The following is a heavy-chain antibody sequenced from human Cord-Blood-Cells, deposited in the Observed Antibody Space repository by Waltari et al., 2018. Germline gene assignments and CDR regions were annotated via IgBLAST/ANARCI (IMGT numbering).Heavy chain of an antibody. D-gene: IGHD6-19*01. Sequence: QVQLVQSGAEVKQPGASVTASCKVSGNTPTELTSTWVRPSPGKGLEWMGGVDPEDGETIYAPKCQGRVTMAEDTSTDTAYMELSSLRSEDTAVYYCATGRLVSGWYDEVGYWGQGTLVTVSS. CDR1: GNTPTELT. J-gene: IGHJ4*02. V-gene: IGHV1-24*01. CDR3: ATGRLVSGWYDEVGY. CDR2: VDPEDGET.